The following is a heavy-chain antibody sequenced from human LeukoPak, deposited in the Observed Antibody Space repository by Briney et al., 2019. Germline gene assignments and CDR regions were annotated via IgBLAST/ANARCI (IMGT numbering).Heavy chain of an antibody. V-gene: IGHV4-34*01. D-gene: IGHD3-10*01. Sequence: SETLSLTCAVYGGSFSGYYWSWIRQPPGKGLEWIGEINHCGSTNYNPSLKSRVTISVDTSKNQFSLKLSSVTAADAAVYYCARGGGYYGSGRRIDYWGQGTLVTVSS. CDR1: GGSFSGYY. J-gene: IGHJ4*02. CDR3: ARGGGYYGSGRRIDY. CDR2: INHCGST.